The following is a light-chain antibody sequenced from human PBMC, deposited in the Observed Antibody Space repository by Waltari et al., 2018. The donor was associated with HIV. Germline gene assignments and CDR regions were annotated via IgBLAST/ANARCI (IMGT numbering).Light chain of an antibody. CDR3: SSYISTTTL. Sequence: QSAPTQPASVSGSPGQSIPIPCTGTSSDIGHYKYVSWYQQAPGKAPTLMIYEVSNRPSGVSNRFSGSKSGNTASLTISGLQAEDEADYYCSSYISTTTLFGTGTKVTVL. V-gene: IGLV2-14*01. CDR1: SSDIGHYKY. CDR2: EVS. J-gene: IGLJ1*01.